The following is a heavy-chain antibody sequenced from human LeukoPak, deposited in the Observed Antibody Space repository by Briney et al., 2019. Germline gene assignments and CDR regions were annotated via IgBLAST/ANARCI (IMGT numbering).Heavy chain of an antibody. J-gene: IGHJ4*02. CDR2: INWNGGHT. CDR3: AREKDYSSGTDYFDY. D-gene: IGHD5-18*01. V-gene: IGHV3-20*04. CDR1: GFTFNDYG. Sequence: PGGSLRLSCAASGFTFNDYGMSWVRQPPGKGLEWVSDINWNGGHTAYADSVKGRFTISRDNAKNSLYLQMNSLRAEHAALYYCAREKDYSSGTDYFDYWGQGTQVTVSS.